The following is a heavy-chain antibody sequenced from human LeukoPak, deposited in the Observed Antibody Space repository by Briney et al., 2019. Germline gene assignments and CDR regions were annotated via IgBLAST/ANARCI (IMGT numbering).Heavy chain of an antibody. V-gene: IGHV1-18*01. CDR1: GYTFTNYG. D-gene: IGHD1-26*01. J-gene: IGHJ4*02. Sequence: GASVTVSYKASGYTFTNYGISWVGQAPGQGVEWMGWISAYNGNTNYAQKLQRRVTMTTDTSTSTAYMELRSLRSDDTAVYYCARVGAANFDYWGQGTLVTVSS. CDR3: ARVGAANFDY. CDR2: ISAYNGNT.